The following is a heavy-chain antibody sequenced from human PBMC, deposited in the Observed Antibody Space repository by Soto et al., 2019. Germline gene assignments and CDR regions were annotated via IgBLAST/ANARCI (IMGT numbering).Heavy chain of an antibody. J-gene: IGHJ6*02. CDR2: IYYSGST. Sequence: SETLSLTCTVSGGSISSYYWTWIRQPPGKGLEWIGYIYYSGSTNYNPSLKSRVAISVDASKNQFSLKLSSVTAADTAVYYCARGGVGDYVSRHYYYYGMDVWSQGTTVTVSS. CDR3: ARGGVGDYVSRHYYYYGMDV. D-gene: IGHD4-17*01. V-gene: IGHV4-59*01. CDR1: GGSISSYY.